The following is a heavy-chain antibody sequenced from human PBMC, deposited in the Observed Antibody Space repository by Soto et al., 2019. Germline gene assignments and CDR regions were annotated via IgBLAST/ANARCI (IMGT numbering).Heavy chain of an antibody. V-gene: IGHV3-23*01. Sequence: GGSLRLSCAATGFTFSSYAMSWVRQAPGKGLEWVSTINSAGSTFYADSVKGRFTISRGNSKNTLYLQMNNLRAEDTAVYYCAKRSPSYFDYWGQGTLVTVSP. J-gene: IGHJ4*02. CDR3: AKRSPSYFDY. CDR2: INSAGST. CDR1: GFTFSSYA.